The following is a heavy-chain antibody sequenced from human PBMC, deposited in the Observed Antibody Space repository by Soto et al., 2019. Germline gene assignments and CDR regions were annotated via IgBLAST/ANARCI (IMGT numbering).Heavy chain of an antibody. CDR1: GFTFSSYA. CDR2: ISGRGGST. J-gene: IGHJ4*02. Sequence: GGSLRLSCAASGFTFSSYAMSWVRQAPGKGLEWVSAISGRGGSTYYADSVKGRFTISRDNSKNTLYLQMNSLRAEDTAVYYCAKDQRLTVAGLIGYWGQGTLVTVSS. CDR3: AKDQRLTVAGLIGY. V-gene: IGHV3-23*01. D-gene: IGHD6-19*01.